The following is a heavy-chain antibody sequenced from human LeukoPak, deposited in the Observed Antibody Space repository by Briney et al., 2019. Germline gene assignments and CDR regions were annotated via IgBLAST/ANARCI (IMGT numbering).Heavy chain of an antibody. Sequence: SETLSLTCAVYGGSFSAHYWSWIRQPPGKGLEWIGEINHSGSSNYNPSLKSRVTISVDTSKKQFSLKLSSVTAADTAVYYCASFYSSSPYFYYCGQGTLVSVSS. CDR3: ASFYSSSPYFYY. J-gene: IGHJ4*02. V-gene: IGHV4-34*01. CDR1: GGSFSAHY. D-gene: IGHD6-6*01. CDR2: INHSGSS.